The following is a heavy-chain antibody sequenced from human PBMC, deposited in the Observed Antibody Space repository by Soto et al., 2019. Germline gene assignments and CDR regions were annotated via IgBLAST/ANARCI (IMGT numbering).Heavy chain of an antibody. Sequence: GGSLRLSCAASGFSFSSYGLHWVRQAPGKGLEWVAGLWSDGIKKSYTDSVKGRFTISRDTSKNMLYLQMNSLGAEDTAVYYCARDLNYWSLLLDYWGQGTLVTVSS. D-gene: IGHD2-8*02. V-gene: IGHV3-33*01. J-gene: IGHJ4*02. CDR3: ARDLNYWSLLLDY. CDR1: GFSFSSYG. CDR2: LWSDGIKK.